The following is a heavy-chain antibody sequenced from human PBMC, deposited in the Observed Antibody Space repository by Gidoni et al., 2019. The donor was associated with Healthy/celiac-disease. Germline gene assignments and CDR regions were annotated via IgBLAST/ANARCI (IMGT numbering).Heavy chain of an antibody. D-gene: IGHD5-12*01. CDR2: INPSGGST. CDR1: GYTFTSYY. CDR3: ARDSRGAPGQDMVALYNWFDP. V-gene: IGHV1-46*01. J-gene: IGHJ5*02. Sequence: QVQLVQSGAEVKKPGASVKVSCKASGYTFTSYYMHWVRQAPGQGLEWMGIINPSGGSTSYAQKFQGRVTMTRDTSTSTGYMELSSLRSEDTAVYYCARDSRGAPGQDMVALYNWFDPWGQGTLVTVSS.